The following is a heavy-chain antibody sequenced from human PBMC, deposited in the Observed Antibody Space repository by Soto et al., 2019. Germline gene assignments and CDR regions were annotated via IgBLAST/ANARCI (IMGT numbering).Heavy chain of an antibody. CDR1: GFTFSSYW. J-gene: IGHJ6*02. CDR2: INSDGSST. Sequence: PGGSLRLACAASGFTFSSYWMHWVRQAPGKGLVWVSRINSDGSSTSYADSVKGRFTISRDNAKNTLYLQMNSLRAEDTAVYYCARGGGGPASLPYYYYGMDVWGQGTTVTVSS. D-gene: IGHD3-16*01. CDR3: ARGGGGPASLPYYYYGMDV. V-gene: IGHV3-74*01.